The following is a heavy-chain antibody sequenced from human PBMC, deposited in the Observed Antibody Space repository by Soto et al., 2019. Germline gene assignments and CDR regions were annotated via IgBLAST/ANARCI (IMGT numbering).Heavy chain of an antibody. CDR1: GGSISSYY. D-gene: IGHD3-10*02. CDR2: IFYSGST. Sequence: QVQLQESGPGLVKPSETLSLTCTVSGGSISSYYWSWIRQPPGKGLEWIGFIFYSGSTSYNPSLKSRVTISIDTSEYQFSLQLNSVTAADTAVYYCASMIGDPDLSFESWGQGTLVAVSS. J-gene: IGHJ5*01. CDR3: ASMIGDPDLSFES. V-gene: IGHV4-59*01.